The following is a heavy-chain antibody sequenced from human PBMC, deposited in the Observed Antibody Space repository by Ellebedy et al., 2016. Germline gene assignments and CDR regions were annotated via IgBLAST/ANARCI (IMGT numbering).Heavy chain of an antibody. D-gene: IGHD2-15*01. CDR3: AREGDIYDY. Sequence: SETLSLXCSVSGYSISMGYRWGWIRQPPGKGMEWIGTIHGSGGPDYNPSLKSRVVISVDTSKNQLSLELTSVTATDTAVYFCAREGDIYDYWGQGALVTVSS. V-gene: IGHV4-38-2*02. J-gene: IGHJ4*02. CDR2: IHGSGGP. CDR1: GYSISMGYR.